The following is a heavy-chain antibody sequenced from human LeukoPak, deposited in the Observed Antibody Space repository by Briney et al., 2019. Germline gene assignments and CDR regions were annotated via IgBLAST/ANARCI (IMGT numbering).Heavy chain of an antibody. CDR3: ASNKYYDFWSGYWQDAFDI. CDR2: INHSGST. V-gene: IGHV4-34*01. CDR1: GGSFSGYY. J-gene: IGHJ3*02. D-gene: IGHD3-3*01. Sequence: PSETLSLTCAVYGGSFSGYYWSWLRQPPGKGLEWIGEINHSGSTNYNPSLKSRVTISVDTSKNQFSLKLSSVTAADTAVYYCASNKYYDFWSGYWQDAFDIWGQGTMVTVSS.